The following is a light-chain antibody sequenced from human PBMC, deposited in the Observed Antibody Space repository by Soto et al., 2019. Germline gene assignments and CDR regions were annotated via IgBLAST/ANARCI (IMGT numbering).Light chain of an antibody. CDR1: QNVSRF. Sequence: EIVLTQSPATLSLSPGERATLSCRASQNVSRFLAWYQRRPGQAPRLLIYDASNRASDIPARFSGSGSGTDFTLTISRLEPEDFAVYYCQQYGSSPGTFGQGTKVDIK. CDR2: DAS. CDR3: QQYGSSPGT. V-gene: IGKV3-20*01. J-gene: IGKJ1*01.